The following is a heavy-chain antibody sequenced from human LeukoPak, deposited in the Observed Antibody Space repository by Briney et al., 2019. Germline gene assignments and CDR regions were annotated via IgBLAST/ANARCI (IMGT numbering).Heavy chain of an antibody. Sequence: PSETLSLTCTVSGGSISSSSYYWGWIRQPPGKGLEWIGSIYYSGSTYYSPSLKSRVTISVDTSKNQFSLKLSSVTAADTAVYYRARHSLMYQDFDYWGQGTLVTVSS. V-gene: IGHV4-39*01. CDR3: ARHSLMYQDFDY. CDR1: GGSISSSSYY. CDR2: IYYSGST. D-gene: IGHD2-2*01. J-gene: IGHJ4*02.